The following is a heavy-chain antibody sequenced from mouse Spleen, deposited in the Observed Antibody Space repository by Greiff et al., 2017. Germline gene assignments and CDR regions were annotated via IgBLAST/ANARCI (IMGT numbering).Heavy chain of an antibody. J-gene: IGHJ2*01. CDR3: ARRDYFDY. CDR2: ISSGGGNT. V-gene: IGHV5-9*04. Sequence: EVKLVESGGGLVKLGGSLKLSCAASGFTFSSYAMSWVRQTPEKRLEWVATISSGGGNTYYPDSVKGRFTISRDNAKNTLYLQMSSLKSEDTAMYYCARRDYFDYWGQGTTLTVSS. CDR1: GFTFSSYA.